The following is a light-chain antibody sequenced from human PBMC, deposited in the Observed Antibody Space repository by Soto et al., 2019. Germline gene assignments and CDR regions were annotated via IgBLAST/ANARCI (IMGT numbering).Light chain of an antibody. Sequence: EIVMTQSPATLSVSPGERATLSCRASQSVSSNLAWYQQKPGQAPRLLIYGASTRATGIPARFSGSGSGTELTLTISSLQSEDFAVYYCQQYNNWPRVTFGPGTKVDIK. J-gene: IGKJ3*01. V-gene: IGKV3-15*01. CDR2: GAS. CDR1: QSVSSN. CDR3: QQYNNWPRVT.